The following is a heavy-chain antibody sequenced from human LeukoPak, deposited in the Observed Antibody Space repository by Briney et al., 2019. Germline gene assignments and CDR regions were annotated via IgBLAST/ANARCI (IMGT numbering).Heavy chain of an antibody. CDR2: IYDSGNT. Sequence: SETLSLTCAVSGFSISSNYYWGWIRQPPGKGLDWIGTIYDSGNTYYNPSLKSRVTISVDTSKSQFSLKLTYVTAADTAVYFCARDHYDSSGSHRTFDIWGQGTVVTVSS. J-gene: IGHJ3*02. D-gene: IGHD3-22*01. V-gene: IGHV4-38-2*02. CDR1: GFSISSNYY. CDR3: ARDHYDSSGSHRTFDI.